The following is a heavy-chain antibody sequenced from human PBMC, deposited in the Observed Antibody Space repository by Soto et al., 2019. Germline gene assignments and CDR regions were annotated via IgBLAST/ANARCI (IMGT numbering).Heavy chain of an antibody. CDR1: GGTFSSYA. Sequence: QVQLVQSGAEVKKPGSSVKVSCKASGGTFSSYAISWVRQAPGQGLEWMGGIIPIFGTANYAQKFQGRVTITADESTSTAYMELSSLRSEDTAVYYCAGGERYNLNLNNWFDPWGQGTLVTVSS. D-gene: IGHD1-20*01. CDR2: IIPIFGTA. V-gene: IGHV1-69*01. J-gene: IGHJ5*02. CDR3: AGGERYNLNLNNWFDP.